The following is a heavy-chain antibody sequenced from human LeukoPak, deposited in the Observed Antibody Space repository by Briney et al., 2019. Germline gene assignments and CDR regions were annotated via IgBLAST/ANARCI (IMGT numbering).Heavy chain of an antibody. J-gene: IGHJ1*01. CDR2: ISYSGSP. D-gene: IGHD2-2*01. V-gene: IGHV4-31*03. CDR3: ARGPHCSSTSCYSEYFHH. Sequence: SETLSLTCTVSGASINSGDYYWSWFRQHPGKGLEWIGYISYSGSPYYNPSLKSRVTISVDTSRNQFSLKLSSVTAADTAVYYCARGPHCSSTSCYSEYFHHWGQGTLVTVSS. CDR1: GASINSGDYY.